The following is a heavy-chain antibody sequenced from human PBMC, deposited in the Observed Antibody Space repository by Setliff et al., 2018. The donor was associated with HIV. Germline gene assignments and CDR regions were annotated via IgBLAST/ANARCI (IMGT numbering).Heavy chain of an antibody. CDR1: GGSISSHY. J-gene: IGHJ4*02. CDR3: ARLKSASGYFGFDS. V-gene: IGHV4-59*08. Sequence: PSETLSLTCTVSGGSISSHYWSWIRQPPGKGLEWIGYIYYSGSTNYNPSLKSRVTISVDTSKKQFSLKLTSMTAADTAVYFCARLKSASGYFGFDSWGQGTLVTVSS. D-gene: IGHD5-12*01. CDR2: IYYSGST.